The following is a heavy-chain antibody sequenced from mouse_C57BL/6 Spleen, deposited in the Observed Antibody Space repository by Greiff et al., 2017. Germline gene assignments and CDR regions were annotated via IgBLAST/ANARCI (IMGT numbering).Heavy chain of an antibody. J-gene: IGHJ1*03. D-gene: IGHD1-1*01. Sequence: DVMLVESGGGLVQPGGSMKLSCVASGFTFSNYWMNWVRQSPEKGLEWVAQIRLKSDNYATHYAESVKGRFTISRDDSKSSVYLQMNNLRAEDTGIYYCTITTVVDGYWYFDVWGTGTTVTVSS. CDR1: GFTFSNYW. CDR2: IRLKSDNYAT. CDR3: TITTVVDGYWYFDV. V-gene: IGHV6-3*01.